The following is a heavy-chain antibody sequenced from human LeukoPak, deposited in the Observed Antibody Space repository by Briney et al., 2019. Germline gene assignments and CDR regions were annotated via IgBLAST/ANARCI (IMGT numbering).Heavy chain of an antibody. CDR2: ISWNSGSI. V-gene: IGHV3-9*01. CDR3: AKDISCVVVTANPTYIDY. Sequence: GGSLRLSCAASGFTFDDYAMHWVRQVAGKGLEWVSGISWNSGSIAYADSVKGRFTISRDNAKNLLHLQMNSLRPEDTALYYCAKDISCVVVTANPTYIDYWGQGTLGTVSS. D-gene: IGHD2-21*02. J-gene: IGHJ4*02. CDR1: GFTFDDYA.